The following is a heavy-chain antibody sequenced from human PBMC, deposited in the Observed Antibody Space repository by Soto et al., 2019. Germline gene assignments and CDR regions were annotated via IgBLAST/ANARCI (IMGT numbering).Heavy chain of an antibody. V-gene: IGHV3-33*08. CDR1: GFTFSEYD. D-gene: IGHD3-9*01. Sequence: QVQRVESGGGVVQPGMSLRLSCADSGFTFSEYDMHWVRQAPGKGLEWVALISYLGTKTDYADSVKGRFTISRDNFKKTVALQMESLRAEDSAVYFCARTDTGGTYFDLWGRGTLVTVSS. CDR2: ISYLGTKT. CDR3: ARTDTGGTYFDL. J-gene: IGHJ4*02.